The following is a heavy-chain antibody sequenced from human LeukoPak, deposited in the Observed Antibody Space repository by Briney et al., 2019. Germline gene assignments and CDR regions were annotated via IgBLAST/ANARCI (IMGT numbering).Heavy chain of an antibody. CDR1: GGSISSYY. CDR3: AKHVGFNTMGRGVINNNWFDP. D-gene: IGHD3-10*01. J-gene: IGHJ5*02. Sequence: SETLSLTCTVSGGSISSYYWSWIRQPPGKGLEWIGYIYYSGSTNYNPSLKSRVTISVDTSKKQFSLKLSSVTAADTAVYYCAKHVGFNTMGRGVINNNWFDPWGQGTLVTVSS. CDR2: IYYSGST. V-gene: IGHV4-59*08.